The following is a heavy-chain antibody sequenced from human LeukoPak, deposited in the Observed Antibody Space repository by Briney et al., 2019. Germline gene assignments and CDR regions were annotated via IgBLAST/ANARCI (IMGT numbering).Heavy chain of an antibody. CDR2: INSGSGDT. Sequence: GASVKVSCQASGYSFTDYYMHWVRQAPGQGLEWIGWINSGSGDTNCAQKFQGRVTVTRDTPSSTTYMEVSNLRSDDTAVYHCVRERRATADYWGQGTLVTVSS. J-gene: IGHJ4*02. CDR1: GYSFTDYY. V-gene: IGHV1-2*02. D-gene: IGHD1-26*01. CDR3: VRERRATADY.